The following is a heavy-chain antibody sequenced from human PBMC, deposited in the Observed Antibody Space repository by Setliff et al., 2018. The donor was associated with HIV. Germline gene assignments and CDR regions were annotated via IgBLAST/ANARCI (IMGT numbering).Heavy chain of an antibody. CDR2: INHSGGT. Sequence: KSSETLSLTCAVHGRSFSGYYWNWIRQSPGKGLEWIGEINHSGGTNYNPSLKSRVTMSIDTSKNQFSLNVSSVTAADTAVYYCARGWGHDGFDFWGQGTMVTVSS. V-gene: IGHV4-34*01. J-gene: IGHJ3*01. CDR1: GRSFSGYY. D-gene: IGHD7-27*01. CDR3: ARGWGHDGFDF.